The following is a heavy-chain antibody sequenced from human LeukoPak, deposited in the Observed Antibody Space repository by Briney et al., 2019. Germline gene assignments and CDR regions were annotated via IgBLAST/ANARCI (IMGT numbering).Heavy chain of an antibody. CDR3: AREYYFDSSGYYSS. V-gene: IGHV3-21*01. CDR1: GFTFSSYG. J-gene: IGHJ5*02. CDR2: ISSRSSYI. Sequence: GGSLRLSCAASGFTFSSYGMNWVRQAPGKGLECVSSISSRSSYIDYADSLKGRFTISRDNAKNSLYLQMNSLRAEDTAVYYCAREYYFDSSGYYSSWGQGTLVTVSS. D-gene: IGHD3-22*01.